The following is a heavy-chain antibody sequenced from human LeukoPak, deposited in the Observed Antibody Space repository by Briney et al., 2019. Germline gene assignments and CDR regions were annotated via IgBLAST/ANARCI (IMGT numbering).Heavy chain of an antibody. Sequence: APVKVSCKASGGTFSSYAISWVRQAPGQGLEWMGRIIPILGIANYPQKLQGRVTMTTDTSTSTAYMELRSLRSDDTAVYYCARGGGYYYDSSPPKYWGQGTLVTVSS. CDR1: GGTFSSYA. V-gene: IGHV1-69*04. J-gene: IGHJ4*02. CDR2: IIPILGIA. CDR3: ARGGGYYYDSSPPKY. D-gene: IGHD3-22*01.